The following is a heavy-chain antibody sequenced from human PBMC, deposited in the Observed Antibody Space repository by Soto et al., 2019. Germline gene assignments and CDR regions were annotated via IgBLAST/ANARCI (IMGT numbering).Heavy chain of an antibody. V-gene: IGHV3-23*01. CDR1: GFSFGTYT. D-gene: IGHD1-1*01. J-gene: IGHJ4*02. Sequence: GGSLRLSCAVSGFSFGTYTVNWVRQAPGMGLEWVSGLSDSVGTTHYAYSVKGRFTISRDKSKNTLYLQMNNLRAEDTAVYYCAKHLIGGRLQPPFDLWGQGTQVTVSS. CDR2: LSDSVGTT. CDR3: AKHLIGGRLQPPFDL.